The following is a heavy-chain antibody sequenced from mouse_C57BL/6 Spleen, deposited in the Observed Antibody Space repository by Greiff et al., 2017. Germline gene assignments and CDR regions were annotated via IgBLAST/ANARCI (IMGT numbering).Heavy chain of an antibody. J-gene: IGHJ4*01. Sequence: QVQLKESGPGLVAPSQSLSITCTVSGFSLTSYGVHWVRQPPGKGLEWLVVIWSDGSTTYNPALKSRLSISKDNSKSQVFLKMNSRPTDDTAMYYCARHGDYDAMDYWGQGTSVTVSS. CDR3: ARHGDYDAMDY. CDR1: GFSLTSYG. V-gene: IGHV2-6-1*01. D-gene: IGHD2-13*01. CDR2: IWSDGST.